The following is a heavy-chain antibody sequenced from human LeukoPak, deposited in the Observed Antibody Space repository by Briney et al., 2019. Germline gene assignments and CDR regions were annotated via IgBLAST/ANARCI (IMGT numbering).Heavy chain of an antibody. D-gene: IGHD1-26*01. J-gene: IGHJ4*02. V-gene: IGHV1-18*01. CDR2: ISAYNGNT. Sequence: ASVKVSCKASGYTFTSYGISWVRQAPGQGLEWMGWISAYNGNTNYAQKLQGRVTMTTDTSTSTAYMELRSLRSEDTAVYYCATGTNSGSYHTIYYFDYWGQGTLVTVSS. CDR3: ATGTNSGSYHTIYYFDY. CDR1: GYTFTSYG.